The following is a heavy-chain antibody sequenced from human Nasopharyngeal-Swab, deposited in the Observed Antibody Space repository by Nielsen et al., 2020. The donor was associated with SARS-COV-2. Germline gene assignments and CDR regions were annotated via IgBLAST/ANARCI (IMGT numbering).Heavy chain of an antibody. CDR3: AKVTTVTDPDDY. CDR1: GFTFSSYW. V-gene: IGHV3-23*03. CDR2: IYSGGSST. J-gene: IGHJ4*02. Sequence: GGSLRLSCAASGFTFSSYWMHWVRQAPGKGLEWVSVIYSGGSSTYYADSVKGRFTISRDNSKNTLYLQMNSLRAEDTAVYYCAKVTTVTDPDDYWGQGTLVTVSS. D-gene: IGHD4-17*01.